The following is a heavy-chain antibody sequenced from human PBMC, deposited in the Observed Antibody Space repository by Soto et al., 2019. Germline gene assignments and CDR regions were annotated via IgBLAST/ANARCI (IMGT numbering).Heavy chain of an antibody. D-gene: IGHD6-13*01. Sequence: EVQLVESGGGLVKPGGSLRLSCAASGFTFSNAWMSWVRQAPGKGLEWVGRIKSKTDGGTTDYAAPVKGRFTISRDDSKNTLYLQMNSLKTEDTAVYYCTTEGLWQQLVRAWSGNYYFDYWGQGTLVTVSS. V-gene: IGHV3-15*01. CDR1: GFTFSNAW. CDR2: IKSKTDGGTT. J-gene: IGHJ4*02. CDR3: TTEGLWQQLVRAWSGNYYFDY.